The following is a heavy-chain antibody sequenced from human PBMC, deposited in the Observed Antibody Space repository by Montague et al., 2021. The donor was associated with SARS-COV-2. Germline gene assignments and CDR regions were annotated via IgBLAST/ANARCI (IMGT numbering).Heavy chain of an antibody. Sequence: SETLSLTCAVYGGSFSGYYWSWIRQPPGKGLEWIGQIHHSGSTIYKPSLKSRVTISEDTSKNQFSLKMTSVTAADTAVYYCARVGHQLRFGLDVWGQGTTVTVSS. CDR3: ARVGHQLRFGLDV. J-gene: IGHJ6*02. D-gene: IGHD3-16*01. CDR1: GGSFSGYY. V-gene: IGHV4-34*01. CDR2: IHHSGST.